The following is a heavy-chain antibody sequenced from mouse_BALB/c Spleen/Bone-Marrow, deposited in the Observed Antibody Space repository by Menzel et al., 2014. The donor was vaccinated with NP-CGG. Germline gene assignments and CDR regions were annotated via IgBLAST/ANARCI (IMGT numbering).Heavy chain of an antibody. J-gene: IGHJ4*01. CDR3: ARSGKVRNAMDY. Sequence: VMLVESGAKLVRPGVSVKISCKGSGYTFTDHAMHWVKRSHAKSLEWIGLISGYYGDAIYNQKFKGKATMTADKSSSTAYMELARLTSEDSAIYYCARSGKVRNAMDYWGQGTSVTVSS. V-gene: IGHV1S137*01. D-gene: IGHD2-14*01. CDR2: ISGYYGDA. CDR1: GYTFTDHA.